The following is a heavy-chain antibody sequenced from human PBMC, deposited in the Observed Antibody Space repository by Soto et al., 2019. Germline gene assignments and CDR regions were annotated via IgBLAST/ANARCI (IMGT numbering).Heavy chain of an antibody. CDR1: GYTFTSYG. V-gene: IGHV1-18*01. J-gene: IGHJ6*02. D-gene: IGHD3-10*01. Sequence: ASVKVSCNSSGYTFTSYGTSWVRQAPGQGLEWMGWLITYNGNTKYAQKFQGRVTITRDTSASTAYMELSSLRSEDTAVYYCARGLGRAGYSYGSGASYYHYGMDVWGQGTTVPVYS. CDR2: LITYNGNT. CDR3: ARGLGRAGYSYGSGASYYHYGMDV.